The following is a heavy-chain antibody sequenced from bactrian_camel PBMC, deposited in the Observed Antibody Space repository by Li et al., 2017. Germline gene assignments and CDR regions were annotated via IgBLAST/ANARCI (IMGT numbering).Heavy chain of an antibody. CDR3: AASVLGASWDKRRVADFAY. CDR2: ISTGGGAT. Sequence: VQLVESGGGSVQAGGSLRLSCAASTYTYNMGWFRQAPGKEREGVAAISTGGGATVYADSVKGRFTISRDNAKNTVYLQMNSLKPEDTAMYFCAASVLGASWDKRRVADFAYWGRGTQVTVS. CDR1: TYTYN. V-gene: IGHV3S40*01. J-gene: IGHJ6*01. D-gene: IGHD6*01.